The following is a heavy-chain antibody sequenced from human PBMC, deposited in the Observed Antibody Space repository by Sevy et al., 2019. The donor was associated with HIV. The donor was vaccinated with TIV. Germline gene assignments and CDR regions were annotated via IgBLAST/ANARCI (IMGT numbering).Heavy chain of an antibody. CDR1: GFPFTSYS. CDR3: ATMDPSPAYFDY. J-gene: IGHJ4*02. CDR2: ITSTGDTI. Sequence: GGSLRLSCAASGFPFTSYSMNWVRQAPGKGLEWISYITSTGDTIFYADSVKGRFTISRDNAKNSLYLQMNGLGADDTAVYYCATMDPSPAYFDYWGQGTLVTVSS. V-gene: IGHV3-48*01.